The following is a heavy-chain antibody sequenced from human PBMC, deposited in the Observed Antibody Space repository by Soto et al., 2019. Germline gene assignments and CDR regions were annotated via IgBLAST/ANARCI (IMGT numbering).Heavy chain of an antibody. CDR2: IYYSGGT. CDR1: GGSISSYY. V-gene: IGHV4-59*01. Sequence: SETLSLTCTVSGGSISSYYWSWIRQPPGKGLEWIGYIYYSGGTNYNPSLKSRVTISVDTSKNQFSLKLSSVTAADTAVYYCASLYSSSSVSVDYWGQGTLVTVSS. CDR3: ASLYSSSSVSVDY. J-gene: IGHJ4*02. D-gene: IGHD6-6*01.